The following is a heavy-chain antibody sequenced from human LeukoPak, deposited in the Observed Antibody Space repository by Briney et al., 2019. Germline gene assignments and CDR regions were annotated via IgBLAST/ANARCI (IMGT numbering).Heavy chain of an antibody. Sequence: SETLSLTCTVSGGSITYYYWSWIRQTPGKGLEWIGHIFYSGTTNYNPSLKSRVTNYNPSLKSRVTISVDTSKNQFSLKLSSVTAADTAVYYCARDLGGGWSNFDYWGQGTLVTVSS. CDR3: ARDLGGGWSNFDY. V-gene: IGHV4-59*01. J-gene: IGHJ4*02. CDR1: GGSITYYY. D-gene: IGHD6-19*01. CDR2: IFYSGTT.